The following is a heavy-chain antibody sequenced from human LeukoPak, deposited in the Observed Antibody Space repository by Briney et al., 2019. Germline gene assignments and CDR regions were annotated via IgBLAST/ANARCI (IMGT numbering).Heavy chain of an antibody. J-gene: IGHJ3*01. V-gene: IGHV4-30-2*01. Sequence: SQTLSLTCAVSGGSISSGGYSWSWIRQPPGKGLEWIGYIYHSGSTYYNPSLKSRVTISVDRSKNQFSLELTSVTAADTAVYYCTRGWSAGGAFDFWGQGTVVTVSS. CDR2: IYHSGST. CDR1: GGSISSGGYS. CDR3: TRGWSAGGAFDF. D-gene: IGHD2-15*01.